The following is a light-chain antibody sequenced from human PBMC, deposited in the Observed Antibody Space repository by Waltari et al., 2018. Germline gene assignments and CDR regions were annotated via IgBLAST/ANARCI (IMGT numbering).Light chain of an antibody. Sequence: NFMLTQPHSVSESPGKTVTVSCTGSSGSIASNYVQWYQQRPGSAPTTVIYEDNQRPSVGPDRFSGSIDSSSNSASLTISGLKIEDEADYYCQSFDSTNVVFGGGTKLTVL. CDR2: EDN. CDR3: QSFDSTNVV. CDR1: SGSIASNY. J-gene: IGLJ2*01. V-gene: IGLV6-57*02.